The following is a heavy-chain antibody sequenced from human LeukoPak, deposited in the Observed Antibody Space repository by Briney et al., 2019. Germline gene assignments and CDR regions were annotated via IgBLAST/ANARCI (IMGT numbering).Heavy chain of an antibody. CDR2: IYTSGST. Sequence: PSETLSLTCTVSGGSISSYYWSWIRQPAGKGLEWIGRIYTSGSTKYNPSLKSRVTISVDTSKDQLSLKLSSVTAADTAVYFCAGDYGDYEGASDIWGQGTMVTVSS. CDR1: GGSISSYY. CDR3: AGDYGDYEGASDI. J-gene: IGHJ3*02. V-gene: IGHV4-4*07. D-gene: IGHD4-17*01.